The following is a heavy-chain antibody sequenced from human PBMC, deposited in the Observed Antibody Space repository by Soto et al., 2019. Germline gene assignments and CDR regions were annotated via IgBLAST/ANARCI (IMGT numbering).Heavy chain of an antibody. CDR1: GYTITSYG. CDR2: ISAYNGNT. J-gene: IGHJ4*02. CDR3: ARDLDFWSGYYTGGFDY. Sequence: RXSVKVSCQASGYTITSYGISWVRQAPVQGLEWMGWISAYNGNTNYSQKLQGRVTMTTDTSTSTAYMELRSLRSDDTAVYYCARDLDFWSGYYTGGFDYWGQGTLVTVSS. V-gene: IGHV1-18*04. D-gene: IGHD3-3*01.